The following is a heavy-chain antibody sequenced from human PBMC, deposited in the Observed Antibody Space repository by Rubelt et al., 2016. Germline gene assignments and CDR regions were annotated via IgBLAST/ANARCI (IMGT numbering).Heavy chain of an antibody. CDR2: INHGGSI. D-gene: IGHD1-1*01. CDR1: GGSFTDYY. J-gene: IGHJ3*01. Sequence: QVQLQQWGAGLLKPSETLSLTCAVYGGSFTDYYWSWIRQAPGKGLEWIGEINHGGSINQNWSLTSRGAISVDTSKQQVALRVTSVTAADTAIYYCARSLDDELPTFKAFDVWGPGTKVTVSS. CDR3: ARSLDDELPTFKAFDV. V-gene: IGHV4-34*02.